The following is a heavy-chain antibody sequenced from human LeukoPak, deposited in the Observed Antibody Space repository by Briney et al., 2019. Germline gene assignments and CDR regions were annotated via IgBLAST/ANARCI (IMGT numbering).Heavy chain of an antibody. V-gene: IGHV1-3*01. CDR2: INAGNGNT. J-gene: IGHJ6*02. CDR3: AREAQHSGTLWFGNYYYGMDV. Sequence: ASVTVSCKASGYTFTSYAMHWVRQAPGQRLEWMGWINAGNGNTKYSQKFQGRVTITRDTSASTAYMELSSLRSEDTAVYYCAREAQHSGTLWFGNYYYGMDVWGQGTTVTVSS. D-gene: IGHD3-10*01. CDR1: GYTFTSYA.